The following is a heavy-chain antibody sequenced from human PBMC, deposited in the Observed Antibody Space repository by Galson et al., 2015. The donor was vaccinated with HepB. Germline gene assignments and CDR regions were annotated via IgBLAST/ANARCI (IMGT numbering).Heavy chain of an antibody. V-gene: IGHV4-30-2*01. D-gene: IGHD5-12*01. J-gene: IGHJ3*01. CDR2: IYPSGST. Sequence: TLSLTCGVSGGSISSGGYSWSWIRQPPGKGLEWIGYIYPSGSTYSNPSLKSRLTISVDRSKNQFSLKLSSVTAADTAVYYCASAMVATSFSAFDVGGQGTMVTVSS. CDR3: ASAMVATSFSAFDV. CDR1: GGSISSGGYS.